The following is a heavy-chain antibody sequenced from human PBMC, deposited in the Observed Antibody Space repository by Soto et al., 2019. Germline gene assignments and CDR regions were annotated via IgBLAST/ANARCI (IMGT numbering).Heavy chain of an antibody. CDR2: SIPMFGTT. D-gene: IGHD3-10*01. Sequence: QVQLVQSGAEVKNPGSSVKVSCKASGGTFRSHAINWVRQAPGQGREWMGGSIPMFGTTNYAQKLQGRVTITADESTSTAYMELSSLRSEDTAVYYCAREINDVVRGHNGFDPWGQGTLVTVSS. CDR3: AREINDVVRGHNGFDP. V-gene: IGHV1-69*01. J-gene: IGHJ5*02. CDR1: GGTFRSHA.